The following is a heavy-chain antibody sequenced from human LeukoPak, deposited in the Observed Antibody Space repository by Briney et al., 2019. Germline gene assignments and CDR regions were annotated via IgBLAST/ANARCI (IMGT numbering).Heavy chain of an antibody. D-gene: IGHD3-3*01. J-gene: IGHJ5*02. CDR2: IRNKANSYII. CDR1: GFIFSDHN. V-gene: IGHV3-72*01. Sequence: GGSLRLSCAASGFIFSDHNMDWVRQDPGKGLEWVGRIRNKANSYIIEDAASVRGRFTISRDDSKNSLFLQMNSLRAEDTAVYYCARDAGWRLDPWGQGTLVTVSS. CDR3: ARDAGWRLDP.